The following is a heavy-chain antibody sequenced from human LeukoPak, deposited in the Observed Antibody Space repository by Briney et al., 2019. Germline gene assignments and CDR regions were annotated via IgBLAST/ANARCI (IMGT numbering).Heavy chain of an antibody. CDR1: GYTFTSYD. V-gene: IGHV1-69*05. CDR2: IIPIFGTA. Sequence: SVKVSCKASGYTFTSYDINWVRQAPGQGLEWMGRIIPIFGTANYAQKFQGRVTITTDESTSTAYMELSSLRSEDTAVYYCARVGYDFWSGYSTHSNWFDPWDQGTLVTVSS. D-gene: IGHD3-3*01. CDR3: ARVGYDFWSGYSTHSNWFDP. J-gene: IGHJ5*02.